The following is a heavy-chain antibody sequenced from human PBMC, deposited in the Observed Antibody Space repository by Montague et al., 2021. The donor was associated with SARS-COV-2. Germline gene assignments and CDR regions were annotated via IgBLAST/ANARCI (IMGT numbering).Heavy chain of an antibody. D-gene: IGHD3-9*01. V-gene: IGHV4-39*01. CDR1: GASFDSDNFF. CDR2: ISNGGRT. CDR3: ARHRRYDVVTYYPDF. J-gene: IGHJ4*02. Sequence: SETLSLTCSVSGASFDSDNFFWGWIRQPPGKRLEWIGVISNGGRTFDNPSLKSRVTISVHTSRNQLSLNVKSVTAADTAVYYCARHRRYDVVTYYPDFWGRGIRV.